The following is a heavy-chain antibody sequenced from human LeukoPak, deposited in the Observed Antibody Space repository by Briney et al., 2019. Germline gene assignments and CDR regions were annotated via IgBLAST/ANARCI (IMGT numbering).Heavy chain of an antibody. CDR3: ARAIGYCSIASCYPAF. D-gene: IGHD2-2*01. J-gene: IGHJ4*02. CDR1: GYTFATYA. Sequence: GASVKVSCKTSGYTFATYAIIWVRQAPGQGLEWMGWINTNTGNPTYAQGFTGRFVFSLDTSVSTTYLQISSLKTEDTAVYFCARAIGYCSIASCYPAFWGQGTLVTVSS. V-gene: IGHV7-4-1*02. CDR2: INTNTGNP.